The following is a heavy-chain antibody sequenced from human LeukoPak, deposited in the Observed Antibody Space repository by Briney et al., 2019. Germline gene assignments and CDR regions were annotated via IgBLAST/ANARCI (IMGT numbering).Heavy chain of an antibody. D-gene: IGHD6-13*01. V-gene: IGHV3-74*01. J-gene: IGHJ4*02. Sequence: PGGSLRLSCVVSGFTFSSYWMNWVRQAPGKGLVWVSRIANDGSITNYADSVKGRFTISRDNAKDTLFLQMNSLRAEDTAVYYCAKDPSRFPRAGTDYWGQGTLVTVSS. CDR2: IANDGSIT. CDR1: GFTFSSYW. CDR3: AKDPSRFPRAGTDY.